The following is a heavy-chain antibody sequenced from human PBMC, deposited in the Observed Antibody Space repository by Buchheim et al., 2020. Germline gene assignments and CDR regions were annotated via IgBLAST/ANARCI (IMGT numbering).Heavy chain of an antibody. Sequence: QVQLVESGGGVVQPGRSLRLSCAASGFTFSNYGMHWVRQAPGKGLEWVAVTSFDGSNKYYADSVKGRFTISKDNYKNTLDLQMDNLRAGDTAVYYCVKDNLATTVTTCGDWGQGT. D-gene: IGHD4-17*01. CDR2: TSFDGSNK. J-gene: IGHJ4*02. CDR1: GFTFSNYG. V-gene: IGHV3-30*18. CDR3: VKDNLATTVTTCGD.